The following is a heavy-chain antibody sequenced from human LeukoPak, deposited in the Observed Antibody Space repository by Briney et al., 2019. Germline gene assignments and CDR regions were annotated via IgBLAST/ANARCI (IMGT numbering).Heavy chain of an antibody. CDR1: GGTFSSYA. CDR3: ARDRDDYGGNSGFDY. J-gene: IGHJ4*02. Sequence: GASVKVSCKASGGTFSSYAISWVRQAPGQGLEWMGRIIPILGIANYAQKFQGRVTITADKSTSTAYMELSSLRSEDTAVYYCARDRDDYGGNSGFDYWGQGTLVTVSS. V-gene: IGHV1-69*04. D-gene: IGHD4-23*01. CDR2: IIPILGIA.